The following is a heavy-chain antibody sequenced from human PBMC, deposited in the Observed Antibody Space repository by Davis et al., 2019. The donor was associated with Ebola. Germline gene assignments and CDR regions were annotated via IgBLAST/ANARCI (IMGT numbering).Heavy chain of an antibody. V-gene: IGHV3-64D*06. CDR3: ARDVGGRAGY. Sequence: GESLKISCSASGFTFNNYAMHWVRQAPGRGLDFVSGINDNGGTTHYADSVKGRFTISRDDSRSTVYLQMSSLTVEDTALYYCARDVGGRAGYWGQGTLVTVSS. CDR2: INDNGGTT. CDR1: GFTFNNYA. J-gene: IGHJ4*02.